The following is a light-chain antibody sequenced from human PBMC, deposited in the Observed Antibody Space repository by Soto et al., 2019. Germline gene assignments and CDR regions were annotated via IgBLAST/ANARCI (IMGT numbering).Light chain of an antibody. CDR1: QSVSSSY. CDR3: QQYGSSPGT. J-gene: IGKJ2*01. CDR2: GAS. Sequence: EIVLTQSPGTLSLSPGERATLSCRASQSVSSSYLAWYQQKPGQAPRLLIYGASSRATGIPDRFSGSGSETHFTLTISRLEPEDFAVYYCQQYGSSPGTFGQGTKLEIK. V-gene: IGKV3-20*01.